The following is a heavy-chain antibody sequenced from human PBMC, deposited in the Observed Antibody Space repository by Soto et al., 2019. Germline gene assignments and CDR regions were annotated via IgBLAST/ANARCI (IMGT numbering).Heavy chain of an antibody. J-gene: IGHJ3*02. V-gene: IGHV4-59*01. CDR2: IYYSGST. CDR3: ARAYYDILTGSWPAFDI. CDR1: GGSISSYY. Sequence: SETLALTCTVSGGSISSYYWSWIRQPPGKGLEWIGYIYYSGSTNYNPSLKSRVTISVDTSKNQFSLKLSSVTAADTAVYYCARAYYDILTGSWPAFDIWGQGTMVTXSS. D-gene: IGHD3-9*01.